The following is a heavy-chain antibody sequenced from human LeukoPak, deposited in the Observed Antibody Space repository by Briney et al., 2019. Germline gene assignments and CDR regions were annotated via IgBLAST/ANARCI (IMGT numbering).Heavy chain of an antibody. CDR3: ARGRDYYDSSGFYYVWYFDY. D-gene: IGHD3-22*01. CDR2: IYTIGST. Sequence: PSQTLSLTCTVSGGSISSDTYSWSWIRQPAGKGLEWIGRIYTIGSTSYNPSLKSRVTISVDTSKNQFSPKLGSVTAADTAVYYCARGRDYYDSSGFYYVWYFDYWGQGTLVTVSS. CDR1: GGSISSDTYS. V-gene: IGHV4-61*02. J-gene: IGHJ4*02.